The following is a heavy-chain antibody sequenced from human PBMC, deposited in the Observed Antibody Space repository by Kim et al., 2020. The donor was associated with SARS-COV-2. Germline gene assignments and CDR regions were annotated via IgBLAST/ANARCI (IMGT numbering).Heavy chain of an antibody. CDR1: GFTFSSYA. Sequence: GGSLRLSCAASGFTFSSYAMSWVRQAPGKGLEWVSAISGSGGSTYYADSVKGRFTISRDNSKNTLYLQMNSLRAEDTAVYYCAKDGQWLVNYYYGMDVWGQGTTVTVSS. V-gene: IGHV3-23*01. CDR2: ISGSGGST. CDR3: AKDGQWLVNYYYGMDV. D-gene: IGHD6-19*01. J-gene: IGHJ6*02.